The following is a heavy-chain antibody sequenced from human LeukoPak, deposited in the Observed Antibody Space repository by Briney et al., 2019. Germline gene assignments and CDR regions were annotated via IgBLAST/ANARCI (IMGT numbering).Heavy chain of an antibody. CDR2: IYHSGST. J-gene: IGHJ4*02. Sequence: SSETLSLTCAVSGYSISSGYYWGWIRQPPGKGLEWIGSIYHSGSTYYNPSLESRVTISVDTSKNQFSLKLSSVTAADTAVYYCASSSGWYSPFDYWGQGTLVTVSS. CDR3: ASSSGWYSPFDY. D-gene: IGHD6-19*01. CDR1: GYSISSGYY. V-gene: IGHV4-38-2*01.